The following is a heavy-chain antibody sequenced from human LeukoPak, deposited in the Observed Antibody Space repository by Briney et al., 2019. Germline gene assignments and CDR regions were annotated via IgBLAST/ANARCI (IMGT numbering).Heavy chain of an antibody. Sequence: GGSLRLSCAVSGFTFSNYVMNWVRQAPGKGLQWVSVITSGGTTYYADSVKGRFTIPRDNSRNTLSLQMDSLRAEDTAIFYCARGTAAAGFDYWGQGTLVTVSS. V-gene: IGHV3-23*01. CDR3: ARGTAAAGFDY. CDR2: ITSGGTT. D-gene: IGHD6-13*01. J-gene: IGHJ4*02. CDR1: GFTFSNYV.